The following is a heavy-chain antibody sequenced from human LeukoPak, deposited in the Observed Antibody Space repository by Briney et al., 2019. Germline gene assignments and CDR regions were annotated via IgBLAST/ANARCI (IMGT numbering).Heavy chain of an antibody. CDR3: ARRDCTSTTCYAGSYYFDY. Sequence: SETLSFTCSVFGGSISSSSYYWDWIRQPPGKGLEWIGSIYYSGSSYYNPSLKSRVTISVDTSKNQFSLKLTSVTAADTAVYYCARRDCTSTTCYAGSYYFDYWGQGTLVTVSS. CDR2: IYYSGSS. V-gene: IGHV4-39*01. CDR1: GGSISSSSYY. D-gene: IGHD2-2*01. J-gene: IGHJ4*02.